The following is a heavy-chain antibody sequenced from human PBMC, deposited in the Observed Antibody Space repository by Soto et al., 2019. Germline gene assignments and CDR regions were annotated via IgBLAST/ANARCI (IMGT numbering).Heavy chain of an antibody. V-gene: IGHV1-18*01. CDR3: ARDRGGGTFDH. CDR2: ISAYNGDT. D-gene: IGHD1-1*01. J-gene: IGHJ4*02. Sequence: QVQLVQSGPEVKKPGASVKVSCKGSGYTFTSQGITWVRQAPGQGLEWMGWISAYNGDTNYKQNLQGRVTMTTDTSTTTAYMELRSLRSDDTDVYYCARDRGGGTFDHWGQGTLVTVSS. CDR1: GYTFTSQG.